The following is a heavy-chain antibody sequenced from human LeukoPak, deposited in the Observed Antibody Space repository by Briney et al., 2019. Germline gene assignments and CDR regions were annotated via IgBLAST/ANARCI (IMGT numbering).Heavy chain of an antibody. CDR3: ARRLWGQITARRFDY. V-gene: IGHV3-23*01. Sequence: GGSLSLSCAASGFTFSSYDMSWVRQAPGKGLEWISTIDNSGGYNYYGDTMKSPFTISRDNSKNNLFLQLNSLRLDDSGVSYSARRLWGQITARRFDYWGERTPFTVSS. CDR2: IDNSGGYN. J-gene: IGHJ4*02. D-gene: IGHD3-16*01. CDR1: GFTFSSYD.